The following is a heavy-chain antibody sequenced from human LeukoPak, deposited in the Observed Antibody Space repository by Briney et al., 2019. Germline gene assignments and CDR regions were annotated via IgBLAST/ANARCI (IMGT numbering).Heavy chain of an antibody. CDR2: ISGSGGTT. J-gene: IGHJ4*02. Sequence: GGSLRLSCAASGFTFSSYAMTWVRQAPGKGLEWVSGISGSGGTTNYADSVKGRFTISRDNSKNRLFLQMNSLRAEDTAVYYCAREQARYGDFDYWGQGTLVTVSS. CDR1: GFTFSSYA. D-gene: IGHD4-17*01. CDR3: AREQARYGDFDY. V-gene: IGHV3-23*01.